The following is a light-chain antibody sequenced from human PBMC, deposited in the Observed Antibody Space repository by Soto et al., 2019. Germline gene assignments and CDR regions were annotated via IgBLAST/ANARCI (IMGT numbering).Light chain of an antibody. CDR2: DAS. V-gene: IGKV3-11*01. CDR3: QQRSNWPGRT. Sequence: PGERATLSCRASQSVSSYLAWYQQKPGQAPRLLIYDASNRATGIPARFSGSGSGTDFTLTISSLEPEDFAVYYCQQRSNWPGRTFGPGTKVDIK. J-gene: IGKJ3*01. CDR1: QSVSSY.